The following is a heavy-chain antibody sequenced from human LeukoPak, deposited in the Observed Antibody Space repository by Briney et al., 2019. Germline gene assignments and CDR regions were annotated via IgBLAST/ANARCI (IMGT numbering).Heavy chain of an antibody. CDR2: ISYDGSNK. J-gene: IGHJ6*02. V-gene: IGHV3-30*18. D-gene: IGHD5-24*01. Sequence: GGSLRLSCAASGFTFSSYGMHWVRQAPGKGLEWVAVISYDGSNKYYADSVKGRFTISRDSSKNTLYLQMNSLRAEDTSVYYCAQDQDGTRDPMDVWGQGTTVTVSS. CDR3: AQDQDGTRDPMDV. CDR1: GFTFSSYG.